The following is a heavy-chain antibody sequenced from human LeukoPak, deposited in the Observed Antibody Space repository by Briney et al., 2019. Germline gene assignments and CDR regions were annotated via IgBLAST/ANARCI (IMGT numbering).Heavy chain of an antibody. CDR1: GFTFSDYY. J-gene: IGHJ6*03. CDR2: ISSSGSTI. V-gene: IGHV3-11*04. Sequence: GGSLRLSCAASGFTFSDYYMSWIRQAPGEGLEWISYISSSGSTIYYADSAKGRFTISRDNVKNSVYLQMSSQRAGNTAVYSCAREGLNSYFSYYMDVWGKGTTVTVSS. CDR3: AREGLNSYFSYYMDV.